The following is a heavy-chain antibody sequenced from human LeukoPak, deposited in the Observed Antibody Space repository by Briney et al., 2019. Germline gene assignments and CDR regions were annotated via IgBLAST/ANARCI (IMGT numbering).Heavy chain of an antibody. Sequence: ASVKVSCKASGGTFSSYAISWVGQAPGQGLEWMGGIIPIFGTANYAQKFQGRVTITADESTSTAYMELSSLRSEDTAVYYCARGFSSSSYYGMDVWGQGTTVTVSS. D-gene: IGHD6-13*01. CDR1: GGTFSSYA. J-gene: IGHJ6*02. CDR2: IIPIFGTA. CDR3: ARGFSSSSYYGMDV. V-gene: IGHV1-69*13.